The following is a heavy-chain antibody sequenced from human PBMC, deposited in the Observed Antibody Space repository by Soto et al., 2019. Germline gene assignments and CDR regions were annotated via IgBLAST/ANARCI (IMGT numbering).Heavy chain of an antibody. V-gene: IGHV4-39*02. D-gene: IGHD2-15*01. CDR1: GGSISSSSYY. CDR2: IYYSGST. J-gene: IGHJ4*02. CDR3: ARDCSGGSCYFGY. Sequence: ETLSLTCTVSGGSISSSSYYWGWIRQPPGKGLEWIGSIYYSGSTYYNPSLKSRVAISVDTSKNQFSLKLSSVTAADTAVYYCARDCSGGSCYFGYWGQGTLVTVSS.